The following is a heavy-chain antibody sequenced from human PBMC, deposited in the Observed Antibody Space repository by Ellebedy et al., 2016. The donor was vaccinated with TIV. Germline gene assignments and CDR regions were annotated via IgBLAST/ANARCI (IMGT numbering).Heavy chain of an antibody. CDR2: INRVGSSA. D-gene: IGHD6-19*01. Sequence: GESLKISCAASGFTFSNYWIHWVRQAPGKGLVWLSSINRVGSSANYADSVKGRFSISRDNSKNTLYVQMNSLRAEDTAVYYCARGGRDQWLIDYWGQGTLVTVSS. V-gene: IGHV3-74*01. J-gene: IGHJ4*02. CDR1: GFTFSNYW. CDR3: ARGGRDQWLIDY.